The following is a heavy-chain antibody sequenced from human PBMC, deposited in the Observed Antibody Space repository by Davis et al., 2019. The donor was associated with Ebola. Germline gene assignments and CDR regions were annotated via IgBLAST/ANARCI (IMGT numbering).Heavy chain of an antibody. CDR3: TREPIGRYYYYGMDV. Sequence: PGGSLRLSCAASGFTFSSYGMHWVRQAPGKGLEWVGFIRSKAYGGTTEYAASVKGRFTISRDDSKSIAYLQMNSLKTEDTAVYYCTREPIGRYYYYGMDVWGQGTTVTVSS. J-gene: IGHJ6*02. CDR2: IRSKAYGGTT. V-gene: IGHV3-49*04. CDR1: GFTFSSYG.